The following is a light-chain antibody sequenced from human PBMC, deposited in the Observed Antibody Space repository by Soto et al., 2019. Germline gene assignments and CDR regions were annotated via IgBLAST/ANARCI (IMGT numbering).Light chain of an antibody. J-gene: IGKJ1*01. V-gene: IGKV1-5*03. CDR3: HQYRTFWT. CDR2: KAS. CDR1: QTISTW. Sequence: IQMTQSPSTLSASVGDTVTITCRASQTISTWLAWYQQKPGKAPKLLIYKASSLEGGVPSRFSGSGSGTEFTLTISSLQPDDFATYYCHQYRTFWTFGQGTKVEIK.